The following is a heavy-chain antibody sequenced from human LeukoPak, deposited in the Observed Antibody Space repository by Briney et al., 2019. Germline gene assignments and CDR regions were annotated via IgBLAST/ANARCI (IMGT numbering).Heavy chain of an antibody. J-gene: IGHJ4*02. CDR2: IYHSGST. CDR1: GGSISSGGYS. V-gene: IGHV4-30-2*01. CDR3: ASAGLITMVRGVRRFDY. Sequence: SQTLSLTCAVSGGSISSGGYSWSWIRQPPGKGLEWIGFIYHSGSTFYDPSLKSRVTISIDRSMNQFSLRLSSVTAADTAVYYCASAGLITMVRGVRRFDYWGQGTLVTVSS. D-gene: IGHD3-10*01.